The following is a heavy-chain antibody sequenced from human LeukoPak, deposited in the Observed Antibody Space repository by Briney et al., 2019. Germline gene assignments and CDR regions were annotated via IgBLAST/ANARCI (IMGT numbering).Heavy chain of an antibody. V-gene: IGHV4-39*07. J-gene: IGHJ6*03. CDR3: ARQEWSYYYYMDV. Sequence: SSETLSLTCTVSGGSISSSSYYWGWIRQPPGKGLEWIGSIYYSGSTYYNPSLKSRVTISVDTSKNQFSLKLSSVTAADTAVYYCARQEWSYYYYMDVWGKGTTVTVSS. CDR1: GGSISSSSYY. D-gene: IGHD3-3*01. CDR2: IYYSGST.